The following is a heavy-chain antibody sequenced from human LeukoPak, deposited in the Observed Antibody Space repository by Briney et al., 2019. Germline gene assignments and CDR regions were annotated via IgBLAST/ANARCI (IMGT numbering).Heavy chain of an antibody. CDR2: IYPGESDI. V-gene: IGHV5-51*01. D-gene: IGHD1-1*01. CDR1: GYSFTYYW. J-gene: IGHJ4*02. CDR3: ARQDGNSKYYFDY. Sequence: GVPLEISCKGSGYSFTYYWIGWVRPRPGKGLEWMGIIYPGESDIRYRPSFQGQVAISVDKSISTAYLQWSSLKASDTAMYYCARQDGNSKYYFDYWGQGTLVTVSS.